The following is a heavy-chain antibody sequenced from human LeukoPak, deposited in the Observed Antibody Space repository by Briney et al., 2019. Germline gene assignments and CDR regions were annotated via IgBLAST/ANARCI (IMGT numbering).Heavy chain of an antibody. Sequence: SETLSLTCTVSGGSISSSSYYWGWIRQPPGKGLEWIGSIYYSGSTYYNPSLKSRVTISVDTSKNQFSLKLSSVTAADTAVYYCARHLPPWQPFVDYWGQGTLVTVSS. CDR3: ARHLPPWQPFVDY. CDR1: GGSISSSSYY. D-gene: IGHD6-13*01. V-gene: IGHV4-39*01. J-gene: IGHJ4*02. CDR2: IYYSGST.